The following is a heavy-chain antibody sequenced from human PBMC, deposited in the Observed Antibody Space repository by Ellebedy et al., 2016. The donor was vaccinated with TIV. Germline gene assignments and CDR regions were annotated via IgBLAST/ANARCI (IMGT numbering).Heavy chain of an antibody. J-gene: IGHJ4*02. CDR3: AKKVMGGRAMALGY. D-gene: IGHD5-18*01. V-gene: IGHV3-23*01. CDR2: ISGGGGSI. Sequence: PGGSLRLSCAASGFTFSSCAMTWVRQAPGKGLEWVSAISGGGGSIYYADSVKGRFTIPRDNSKNTLYLEMNSLRAEDTAVYYCAKKVMGGRAMALGYWGQGTLVTVSS. CDR1: GFTFSSCA.